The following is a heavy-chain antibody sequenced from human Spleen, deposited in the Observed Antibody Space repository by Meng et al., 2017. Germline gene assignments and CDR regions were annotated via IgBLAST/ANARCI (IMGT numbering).Heavy chain of an antibody. J-gene: IGHJ4*02. Sequence: ASVKVSCKASSDTFSNHITWVRQAPGQGLEWMGWISAYNGNTNYAQKFKGRVTLTTDTSTSTAYMELSGLRSDDTAMYYCARDEDISAAGKLFGDYWGQGTLVTVSS. CDR2: ISAYNGNT. CDR1: SDTFSNH. D-gene: IGHD6-13*01. V-gene: IGHV1-18*01. CDR3: ARDEDISAAGKLFGDY.